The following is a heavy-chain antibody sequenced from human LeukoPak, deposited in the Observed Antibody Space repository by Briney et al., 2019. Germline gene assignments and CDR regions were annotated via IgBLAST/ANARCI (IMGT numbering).Heavy chain of an antibody. CDR3: AKGATTVTTIYLFDY. V-gene: IGHV3-48*03. J-gene: IGHJ4*02. CDR2: ISSSGSTI. CDR1: GFTFRSYE. D-gene: IGHD4-17*01. Sequence: GGSLRLSCAASGFTFRSYEMNWVRQAPGKGLEWVSYISSSGSTIYYADSVKGRFTISRDNSKNTLSLQMNSLRAEDTAVYYCAKGATTVTTIYLFDYWGQGTLVTVSS.